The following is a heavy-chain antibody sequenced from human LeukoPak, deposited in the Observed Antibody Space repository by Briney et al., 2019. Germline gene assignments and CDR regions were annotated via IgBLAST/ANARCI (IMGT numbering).Heavy chain of an antibody. V-gene: IGHV3-30*18. J-gene: IGHJ2*01. Sequence: GRSLRLSCAASGFTFSSYDMHWVRQAPGKGLEWVAVISYDGSNKYYADSVKGRFTISRDNSKNTLYLQMNSLRAEDTAVYYCAKGPLGSYYVGSGNWYFDLWGRGTLVTVSS. D-gene: IGHD1-26*01. CDR2: ISYDGSNK. CDR3: AKGPLGSYYVGSGNWYFDL. CDR1: GFTFSSYD.